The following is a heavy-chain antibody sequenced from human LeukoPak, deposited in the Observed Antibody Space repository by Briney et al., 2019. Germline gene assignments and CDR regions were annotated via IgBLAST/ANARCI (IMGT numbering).Heavy chain of an antibody. CDR2: IWYDGSNK. J-gene: IGHJ5*02. V-gene: IGHV3-33*01. CDR1: GFTLSSYG. CDR3: ATDSGGYGENWFDP. D-gene: IGHD4-17*01. Sequence: GGSLSLSCAASGFTLSSYGMHWVRQAPGKGLEWVAVIWYDGSNKYYADSVKGRFTISRDNSKNTLYLQMNSLRAEDTAVYYCATDSGGYGENWFDPWGQGTLVTVSS.